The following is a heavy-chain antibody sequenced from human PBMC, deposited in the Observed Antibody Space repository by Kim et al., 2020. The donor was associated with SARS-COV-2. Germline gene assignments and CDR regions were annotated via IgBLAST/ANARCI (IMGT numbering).Heavy chain of an antibody. J-gene: IGHJ3*02. CDR2: IYSGGSST. CDR1: GFTFSNYA. Sequence: GGSLRLSCAASGFTFSNYAMSWVRQAPGKGLEWVSVIYSGGSSTYYADSVRGRFTISRDNSKNTLYLQMNSLRAEDTAVYYCAKGVTAVTTHDAFDIWGQGTMVTVSS. D-gene: IGHD4-17*01. V-gene: IGHV3-23*03. CDR3: AKGVTAVTTHDAFDI.